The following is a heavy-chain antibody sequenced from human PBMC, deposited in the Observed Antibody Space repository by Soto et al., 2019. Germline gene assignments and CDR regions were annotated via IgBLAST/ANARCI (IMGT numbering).Heavy chain of an antibody. Sequence: QVQLQESGPGLVKPSGTLSLTCAVSGGSISTNNWWHWVRQPPGKGLEWIGEIYHSGNTNYSPSLKSRLTMSVDQSKNQFSLSLTSVTAADTAVYYCARERGAGTYQGFDYWGQGTLVTVSS. D-gene: IGHD1-26*01. CDR3: ARERGAGTYQGFDY. V-gene: IGHV4-4*02. CDR1: GGSISTNNW. J-gene: IGHJ4*02. CDR2: IYHSGNT.